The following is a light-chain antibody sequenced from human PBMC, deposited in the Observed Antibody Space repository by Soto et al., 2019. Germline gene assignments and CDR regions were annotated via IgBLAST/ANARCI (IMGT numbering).Light chain of an antibody. J-gene: IGKJ5*01. CDR3: QQYESLPLT. CDR2: DAS. V-gene: IGKV1-33*01. Sequence: DIQMTHSPSSLSASVGYRFTITCQASQDINKNLIWYQQKPGKAPKILIYDASDLETGVPSRFSGSGSGTGFTFTISSLQTEDFATYYCQQYESLPLTFGQGTRLEI. CDR1: QDINKN.